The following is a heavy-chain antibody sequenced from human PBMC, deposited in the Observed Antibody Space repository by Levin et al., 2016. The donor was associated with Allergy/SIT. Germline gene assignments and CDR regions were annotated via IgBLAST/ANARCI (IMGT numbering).Heavy chain of an antibody. CDR2: ISGSGGST. CDR3: ANGHNSGWYFDY. D-gene: IGHD6-19*01. V-gene: IGHV3-23*01. CDR1: GFTFSSYA. J-gene: IGHJ4*02. Sequence: GESLKISCAASGFTFSSYAMSWVRQAPGKGLEWVSAISGSGGSTYYADSVKGRFTISRDNSKNTLYLQMNSLRAEDTAVYYCANGHNSGWYFDYWGQGTLVTVSS.